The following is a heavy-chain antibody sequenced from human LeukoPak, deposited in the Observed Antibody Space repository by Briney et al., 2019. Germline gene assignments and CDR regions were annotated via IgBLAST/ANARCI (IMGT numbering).Heavy chain of an antibody. Sequence: SETLSLTCAVSGGSSATGGYSSSWIRQPPGKGLEWIGYIYHDGNTYYNPSLKSRVTISIDTSKDQLSLKLGSVTAADTAMYYCARYKDGGYVSFDYWGQGTQVTVSS. J-gene: IGHJ4*02. V-gene: IGHV4-30-2*02. CDR1: GGSSATGGYS. D-gene: IGHD5-12*01. CDR2: IYHDGNT. CDR3: ARYKDGGYVSFDY.